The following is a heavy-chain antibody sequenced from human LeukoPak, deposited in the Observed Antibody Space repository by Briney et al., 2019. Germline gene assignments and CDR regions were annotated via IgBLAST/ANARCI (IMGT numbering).Heavy chain of an antibody. CDR3: ARRFCSRTSCQGFDY. D-gene: IGHD2-2*01. J-gene: IGHJ4*02. CDR2: IKPDGSER. V-gene: IGHV3-7*01. CDR1: GITLSNYG. Sequence: GGSLRLSCAVSGITLSNYGMSWVRQAPGKGLEWVANIKPDGSERYYVDSVKGRFTISRDNAKNSLYLQMNSLRDEDTAVYYCARRFCSRTSCQGFDYWGQGSLVIVFS.